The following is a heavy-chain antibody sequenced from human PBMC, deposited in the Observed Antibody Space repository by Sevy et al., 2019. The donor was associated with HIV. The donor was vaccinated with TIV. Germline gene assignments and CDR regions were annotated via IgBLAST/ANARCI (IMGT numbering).Heavy chain of an antibody. Sequence: SETLSLTCTVSGGSISSYYWSWIRQPPGKGLEWIGYIYYCGSTSYNPSIKRRVTISVDTSKNQFSLKLSSVTAADTAVYYCARWYSSGWYPYFGYWGQGTLVTVSS. CDR1: GGSISSYY. J-gene: IGHJ4*02. V-gene: IGHV4-59*01. CDR3: ARWYSSGWYPYFGY. CDR2: IYYCGST. D-gene: IGHD6-19*01.